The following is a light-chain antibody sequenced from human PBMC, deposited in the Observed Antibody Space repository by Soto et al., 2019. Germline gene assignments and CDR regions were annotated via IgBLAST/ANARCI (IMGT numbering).Light chain of an antibody. Sequence: QSALTQPASVSGSPGQSITLFCTGSSSDVGGYNYVSWYQQHPGKTPKLIISEVSYRPSGVSNRFSGSKSGNTASLAISGLQAEDEADYYCASYTGTSALLVFGGGTKLTVL. CDR3: ASYTGTSALLV. CDR1: SSDVGGYNY. V-gene: IGLV2-14*01. J-gene: IGLJ3*02. CDR2: EVS.